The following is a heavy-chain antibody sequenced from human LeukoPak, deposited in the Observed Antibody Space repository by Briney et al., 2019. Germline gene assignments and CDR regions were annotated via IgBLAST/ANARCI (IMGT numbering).Heavy chain of an antibody. CDR1: GFTFSNAW. CDR3: ARDDSSGYDFDY. V-gene: IGHV3-15*01. D-gene: IGHD3-22*01. CDR2: INRNFDGGTT. J-gene: IGHJ4*02. Sequence: GGSLKLSCVVSGFTFSNAWMTWVRQAPGKGLEWVGHINRNFDGGTTKYTAPVKGRFTISRDDSQNTLYLQMNSPKTEDTAVYYCARDDSSGYDFDYWGQGTLVTVSS.